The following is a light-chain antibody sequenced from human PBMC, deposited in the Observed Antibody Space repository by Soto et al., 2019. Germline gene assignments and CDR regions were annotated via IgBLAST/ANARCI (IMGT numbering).Light chain of an antibody. V-gene: IGKV1-5*01. CDR2: DVS. J-gene: IGKJ1*01. Sequence: DIQMTQSPSTLSASVGDRVTITCRARQTISSWLAWYQQKPGKAPKVLIYDVSTLESGVPSRFSGGGSGTEFTLTITSLQPDDFATYYCQEYTTYSRTFGQGTKVEVK. CDR3: QEYTTYSRT. CDR1: QTISSW.